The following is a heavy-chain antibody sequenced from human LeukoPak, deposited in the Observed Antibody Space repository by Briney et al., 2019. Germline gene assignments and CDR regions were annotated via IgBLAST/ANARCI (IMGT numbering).Heavy chain of an antibody. CDR1: GYSFTSYW. CDR2: IDPSDSYT. Sequence: GESLKISCKGSGYSFTSYWISWVRQMTGKGLEWMGRIDPSDSYTNYSPSFQGHVTISADKSISTAYLQWSSLKASDTAMYYCASRPLYDYVWGSYRSWGQGTLVTVSS. V-gene: IGHV5-10-1*01. D-gene: IGHD3-16*02. CDR3: ASRPLYDYVWGSYRS. J-gene: IGHJ4*02.